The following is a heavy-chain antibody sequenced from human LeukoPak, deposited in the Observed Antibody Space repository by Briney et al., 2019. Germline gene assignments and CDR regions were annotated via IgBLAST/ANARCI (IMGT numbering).Heavy chain of an antibody. CDR1: GFTFDDYA. V-gene: IGHV3-9*01. CDR3: AKASIAVGYAFDI. CDR2: ISWNSGSI. D-gene: IGHD6-19*01. Sequence: GGSLRLSCAASGFTFDDYAMHWVRQAPGKGLEWVSGISWNSGSIGYADSVKGRFTISRDNAKNSLYLQMNSLRAEDTALYYCAKASIAVGYAFDIWGQGTMVTVSS. J-gene: IGHJ3*02.